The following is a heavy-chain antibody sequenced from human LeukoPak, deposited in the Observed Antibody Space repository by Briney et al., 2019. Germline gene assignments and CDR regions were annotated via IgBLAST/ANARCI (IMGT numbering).Heavy chain of an antibody. J-gene: IGHJ5*02. CDR2: ISSSSSYI. CDR3: ARDRILWPAAEAWFDP. V-gene: IGHV3-21*01. CDR1: GFTFSSYS. Sequence: NPGGSLRLSCAASGFTFSSYSMNWVRQAPGKGLEWVSSISSSSSYIYYADSVKGRFTISRDNAKNSLYLQMNSLRAEDTAVYYCARDRILWPAAEAWFDPWGQGTLVTVSS. D-gene: IGHD3-10*01.